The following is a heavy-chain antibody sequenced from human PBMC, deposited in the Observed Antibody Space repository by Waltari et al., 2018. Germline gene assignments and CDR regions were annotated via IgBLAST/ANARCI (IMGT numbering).Heavy chain of an antibody. CDR1: GFPFGSYW. J-gene: IGHJ3*02. Sequence: EVQLVESGGGLVQPGGSLRLSCAASGFPFGSYWMNWVRQAPGKGLEWVANIKQDGSEKYYVDSVKGRFTISRDNAKNSLYLQMNSLRAEDTAVYYCARGLSSAFDIWGQGTMVTVSS. CDR2: IKQDGSEK. V-gene: IGHV3-7*01. CDR3: ARGLSSAFDI.